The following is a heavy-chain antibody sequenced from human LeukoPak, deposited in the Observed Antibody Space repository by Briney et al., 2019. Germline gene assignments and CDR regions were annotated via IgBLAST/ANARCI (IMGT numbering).Heavy chain of an antibody. Sequence: SETLSLTCTVPGYSISSGYYWSWIRQPPGKGLEWIGSMYSSGSTYYKSSLKSRVTISLDTSENQFSLQLSSVTAADTAVYYCARDIAGAVAGIPGHWGQGTLVSVSS. V-gene: IGHV4-38-2*02. CDR3: ARDIAGAVAGIPGH. CDR1: GYSISSGYY. CDR2: MYSSGST. J-gene: IGHJ4*02. D-gene: IGHD6-19*01.